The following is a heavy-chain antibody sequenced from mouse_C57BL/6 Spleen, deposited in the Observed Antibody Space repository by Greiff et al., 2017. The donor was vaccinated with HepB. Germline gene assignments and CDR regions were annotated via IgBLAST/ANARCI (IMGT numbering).Heavy chain of an antibody. CDR3: ARRGDYEGFDC. V-gene: IGHV1-69*01. CDR1: GYTFTSYW. CDR2: IDPSDSYT. D-gene: IGHD1-1*01. Sequence: QVQLKQPGAELVMPGASVKLSCKASGYTFTSYWMHWVKQRPGQGLEWIGEIDPSDSYTNYNQKFKGKSTLTVDKSSSTAYMQLSSLPSEDSAVYYCARRGDYEGFDCWGQGTTLTVSS. J-gene: IGHJ2*01.